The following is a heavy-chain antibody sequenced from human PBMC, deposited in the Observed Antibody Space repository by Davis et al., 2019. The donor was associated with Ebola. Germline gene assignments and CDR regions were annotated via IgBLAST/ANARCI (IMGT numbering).Heavy chain of an antibody. CDR2: IYYSGST. V-gene: IGHV4-59*01. Sequence: GSLRLSCTVSGGSISSYYWSWIRQPPGKGLEWIGYIYYSGSTNYNPSLKSRVTISVDTSKNQFSLKLSSVTAADTAVYYCASGSNDGSDYWGQGTLVTVSS. J-gene: IGHJ4*02. D-gene: IGHD1-1*01. CDR1: GGSISSYY. CDR3: ASGSNDGSDY.